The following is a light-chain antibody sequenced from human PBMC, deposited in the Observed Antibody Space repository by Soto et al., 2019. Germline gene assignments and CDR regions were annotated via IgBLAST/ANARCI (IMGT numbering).Light chain of an antibody. J-gene: IGLJ2*01. CDR2: EGS. CDR1: SSDVGSFNL. V-gene: IGLV2-23*01. Sequence: QSVLTQPASVSGSPGQSITISCTGTSSDVGSFNLVSWYQHHPGKAPKLMIYEGSKRPSGVSDRFSGSKSGNTASLTISGLQAEDYADYYCCSYAGSSTYVVFGGGTKLTVL. CDR3: CSYAGSSTYVV.